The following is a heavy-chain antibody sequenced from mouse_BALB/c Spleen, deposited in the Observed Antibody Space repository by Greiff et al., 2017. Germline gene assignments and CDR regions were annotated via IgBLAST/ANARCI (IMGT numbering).Heavy chain of an antibody. CDR1: GFSFTSYG. CDR2: IWAGGST. D-gene: IGHD2-1*01. V-gene: IGHV2-9*02. Sequence: VQLVESGPGLVAPSQSLSITCTVSGFSFTSYGVHWVRQPPGKGLEWLGVIWAGGSTNYNSALMSRLSISKDNSKSHVFLKMNSLQTDDTAMYYCARRGDGNYGFAYWGQGTLVTVSA. CDR3: ARRGDGNYGFAY. J-gene: IGHJ3*01.